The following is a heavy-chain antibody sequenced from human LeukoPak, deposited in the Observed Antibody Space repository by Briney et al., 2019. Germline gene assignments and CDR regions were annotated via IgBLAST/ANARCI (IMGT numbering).Heavy chain of an antibody. J-gene: IGHJ5*02. CDR2: MSPNSGNT. V-gene: IGHV1-8*02. CDR3: ARGVRCGGDCYSGWFDP. Sequence: GASVKVSCKASGYTFTSYGINWVRQAPGQGLEWMGWMSPNSGNTGYAQKFQGRVTMTRNTSISTAYMELSSLRSEDTAVYYCARGVRCGGDCYSGWFDPWGQGTLVTVSS. D-gene: IGHD2-21*02. CDR1: GYTFTSYG.